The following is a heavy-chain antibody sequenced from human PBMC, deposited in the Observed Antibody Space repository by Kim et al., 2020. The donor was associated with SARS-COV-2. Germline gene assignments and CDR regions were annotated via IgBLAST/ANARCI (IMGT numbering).Heavy chain of an antibody. CDR3: AKGGYSGSYYANDK. V-gene: IGHV4-4*02. CDR2: IYHFGTT. CDR1: GASISTSNW. D-gene: IGHD1-26*01. Sequence: SETLSLTCAVSGASISTSNWWSWVRQPPGKGLEWIGEIYHFGTTNYNPSLKSRITISVDKSKNQLSLKLTSVTAADTAVYFCAKGGYSGSYYANDKWGKGTMVNVSS. J-gene: IGHJ3*02.